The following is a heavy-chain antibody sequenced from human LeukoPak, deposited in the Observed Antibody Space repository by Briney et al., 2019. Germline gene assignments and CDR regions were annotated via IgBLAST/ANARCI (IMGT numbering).Heavy chain of an antibody. Sequence: GGSLRLSCAASGFTFSSYAMHWVRQAPGKGLEWVAVISYDGSNKYYADSVKGRFTISRDNSKNTLYLQMNSLRAEDTAVYYCARRRGMDVWGQGTTVIVSS. CDR3: ARRRGMDV. J-gene: IGHJ6*02. V-gene: IGHV3-30*14. CDR2: ISYDGSNK. CDR1: GFTFSSYA.